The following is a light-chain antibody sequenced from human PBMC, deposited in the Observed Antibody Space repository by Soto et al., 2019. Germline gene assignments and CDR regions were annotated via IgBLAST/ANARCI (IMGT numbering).Light chain of an antibody. V-gene: IGLV2-8*01. CDR3: SSYAGSNNLV. Sequence: QSVLTQPPSASGSPGQSVTISCTGTSSDVGGYHYVSWYQQHPGKAPKPMIHEVTKRPSGVPDRFSGSKSGNTASLTVSGLQGEDEADYYCSSYAGSNNLVFGGGTQLTVL. CDR2: EVT. CDR1: SSDVGGYHY. J-gene: IGLJ2*01.